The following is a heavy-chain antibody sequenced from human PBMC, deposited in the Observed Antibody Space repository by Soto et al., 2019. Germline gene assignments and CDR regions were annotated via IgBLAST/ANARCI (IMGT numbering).Heavy chain of an antibody. J-gene: IGHJ4*02. CDR1: GFTFRTYW. CDR3: ASPTVGGFDR. CDR2: INTDGSGT. Sequence: EVQLVESGGGLVQPGGSLRLSCAASGFTFRTYWMHWVRQVAGKGLEWVSHINTDGSGTSYADSVKGRFTISRDNAKNTLYLPMNHLRAEDTALYPRASPTVGGFDRWGQGTLVTVSS. D-gene: IGHD3-16*01. V-gene: IGHV3-74*01.